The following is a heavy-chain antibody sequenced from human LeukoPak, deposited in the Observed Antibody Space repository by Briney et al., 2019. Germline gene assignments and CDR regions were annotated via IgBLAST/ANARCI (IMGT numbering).Heavy chain of an antibody. CDR3: ASGIVGATAFDI. J-gene: IGHJ3*02. CDR1: GFTFSSYS. V-gene: IGHV3-21*01. D-gene: IGHD1-26*01. Sequence: GGSLRLSCAASGFTFSSYSMNWVRQAPGKGLEWVSSISSSSSYIYYADSVKGRFTISRDNAKNSLYLQMNSLRAEDTAVYYCASGIVGATAFDIWGQGTMVTVSS. CDR2: ISSSSSYI.